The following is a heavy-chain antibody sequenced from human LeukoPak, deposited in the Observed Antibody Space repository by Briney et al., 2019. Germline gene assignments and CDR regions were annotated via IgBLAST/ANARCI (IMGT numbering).Heavy chain of an antibody. CDR1: GYTFTSYD. V-gene: IGHV1-2*02. D-gene: IGHD3-10*01. CDR3: ARSITMIRGGDS. Sequence: GASVKVSCKASGYTFTSYDINWVRQATGQGLEWMGWLNPKSGGTIYAQQFQGRVTMTRDTSISTAYMELSSLRSDDTAVYYCARSITMIRGGDSWGQGTLVTVSS. J-gene: IGHJ4*02. CDR2: LNPKSGGT.